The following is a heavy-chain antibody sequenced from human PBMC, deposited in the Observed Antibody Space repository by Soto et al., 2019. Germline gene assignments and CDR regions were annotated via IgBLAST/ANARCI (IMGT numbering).Heavy chain of an antibody. CDR1: GGSISSSSYY. D-gene: IGHD3-10*01. J-gene: IGHJ4*02. Sequence: QLQLQESGPGLVKPSETLSLTCTVSGGSISSSSYYWGWIRQPPGKGLEWIGSIYYSGSTYYNPSLKSRVTISVDTSKNQSSLKLSSVTAADTAVYYCASFSYGSGSYYYFDYWGQGTLVTVSS. V-gene: IGHV4-39*01. CDR2: IYYSGST. CDR3: ASFSYGSGSYYYFDY.